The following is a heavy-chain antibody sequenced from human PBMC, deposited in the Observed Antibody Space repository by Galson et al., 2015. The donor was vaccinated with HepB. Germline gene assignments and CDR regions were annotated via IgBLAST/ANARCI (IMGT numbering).Heavy chain of an antibody. V-gene: IGHV1-18*04. J-gene: IGHJ6*02. CDR2: ISAYNGNT. D-gene: IGHD3-10*01. CDR3: ARGYYGSGSYYGLTYGMDV. CDR1: GYTFTSYG. Sequence: SVKVSCKASGYTFTSYGISWVRQAPGQGLEWMGWISAYNGNTNYAQKLQGRVTMTTDTSTSTAYMELRSLRSDDTAVYYCARGYYGSGSYYGLTYGMDVWGQGTTVTVSS.